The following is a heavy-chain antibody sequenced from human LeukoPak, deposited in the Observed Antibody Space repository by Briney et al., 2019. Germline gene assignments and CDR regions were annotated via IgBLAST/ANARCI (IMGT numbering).Heavy chain of an antibody. J-gene: IGHJ6*02. V-gene: IGHV1-18*01. CDR2: ISAYNGNT. CDR1: GYTFTSYG. D-gene: IGHD3/OR15-3a*01. CDR3: ARDFRLGYYYGMDV. Sequence: ASVKVSCEASGYTFTSYGISWVRQATGQGLEWMGWISAYNGNTNYAQKLQGRVTMTTDTSTSTAYMELRSLRSDDTAVYYCARDFRLGYYYGMDVWGQGTTVTVSS.